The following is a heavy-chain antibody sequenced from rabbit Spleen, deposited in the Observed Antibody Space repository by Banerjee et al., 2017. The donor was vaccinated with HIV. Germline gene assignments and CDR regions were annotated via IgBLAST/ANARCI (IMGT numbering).Heavy chain of an antibody. D-gene: IGHD4-2*01. V-gene: IGHV1S45*01. CDR3: ARSYAGKAISSLNL. CDR2: SNTGNSEAT. CDR1: GFSFSTIYW. Sequence: QEQLVESGGGLVQPEGSLTLTCTASGFSFSTIYWICWVRQAPGKGLEWIGCSNTGNSEATYYASWARGRFTISKTSSTTETLQMTSLTAADTATYFCARSYAGKAISSLNLWGPGTLVTVS. J-gene: IGHJ4*01.